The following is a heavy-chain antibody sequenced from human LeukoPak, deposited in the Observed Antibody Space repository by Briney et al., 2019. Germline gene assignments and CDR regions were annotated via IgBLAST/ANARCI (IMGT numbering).Heavy chain of an antibody. D-gene: IGHD3-10*01. J-gene: IGHJ4*02. Sequence: PSETLSLTCTVSGGSLSSYYWSWIRQPAGKGLEWIGRIYTSGSTNYNPSLKSRVTMSVDTSKNQFSLKLSSVTAADTAVYYCARVGRGSGSYGYFDYWGQGTLVTVSS. V-gene: IGHV4-4*07. CDR3: ARVGRGSGSYGYFDY. CDR1: GGSLSSYY. CDR2: IYTSGST.